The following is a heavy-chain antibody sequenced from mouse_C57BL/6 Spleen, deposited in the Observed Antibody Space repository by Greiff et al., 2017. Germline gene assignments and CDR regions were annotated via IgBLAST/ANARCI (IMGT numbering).Heavy chain of an antibody. CDR3: ASVGGLRPRAMDY. V-gene: IGHV3-6*01. J-gene: IGHJ4*01. Sequence: EVQLQQSGPGLVKPSQSLSLTCSVTGYSITSGYYWNWIRQFPGNKLEWMGYISYDGSNNYNPSLKNRISITRDTSKNQFFLKLNSVTTEDTATYYCASVGGLRPRAMDYWGQGTSVTVSS. D-gene: IGHD2-4*01. CDR2: ISYDGSN. CDR1: GYSITSGYY.